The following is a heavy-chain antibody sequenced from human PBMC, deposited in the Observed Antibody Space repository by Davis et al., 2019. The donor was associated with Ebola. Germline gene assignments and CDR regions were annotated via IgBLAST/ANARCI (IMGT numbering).Heavy chain of an antibody. CDR1: GFTFSSYA. D-gene: IGHD2-2*01. CDR2: IKQDGSEK. J-gene: IGHJ1*01. V-gene: IGHV3-7*03. Sequence: GESLKISCAASGFTFSSYAMHWVRQAPGKGLEWVANIKQDGSEKYYVDSVKGRFTISRDNSKNTLYLQMNSLRAEDTAVYYCAKDQYQLPSSYFQHWGQGTLVTVSS. CDR3: AKDQYQLPSSYFQH.